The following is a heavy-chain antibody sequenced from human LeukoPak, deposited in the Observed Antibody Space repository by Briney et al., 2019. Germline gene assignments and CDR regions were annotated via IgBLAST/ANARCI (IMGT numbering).Heavy chain of an antibody. V-gene: IGHV3-11*06. CDR1: GFTFSVYY. D-gene: IGHD3-22*01. Sequence: TGGSLRLSCAASGFTFSVYYMSWIRQAPGKGLEWVSYISSSSSYTNYADSVKGRFTISRDNAKNSLYLQMNSLRAEDTAVYYCATHPYDSSGCPSQLEDYWGQGTLVTVSS. CDR3: ATHPYDSSGCPSQLEDY. CDR2: ISSSSSYT. J-gene: IGHJ4*02.